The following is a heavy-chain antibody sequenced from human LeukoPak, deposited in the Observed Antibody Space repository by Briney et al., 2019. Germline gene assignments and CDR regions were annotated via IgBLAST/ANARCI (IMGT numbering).Heavy chain of an antibody. Sequence: SETLPLTCTVSGGSISSYYWSWIRQSAGKELEWIGRVLSGGTTNYNPSLKSRVTISVDKSKNQFSLKLTSVTAADTAVYYCARDRVTSATTPGNWFDPWGQGTLVTVSS. D-gene: IGHD4-23*01. CDR2: VLSGGTT. CDR3: ARDRVTSATTPGNWFDP. CDR1: GGSISSYY. V-gene: IGHV4-4*07. J-gene: IGHJ5*02.